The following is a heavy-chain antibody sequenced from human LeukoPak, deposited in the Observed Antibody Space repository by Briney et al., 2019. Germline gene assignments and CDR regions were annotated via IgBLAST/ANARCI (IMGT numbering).Heavy chain of an antibody. CDR2: IKSKTDGGTT. D-gene: IGHD1-26*01. V-gene: IGHV3-15*01. CDR1: GFTFSNAW. J-gene: IGHJ4*02. Sequence: PGGSLRLSCAASGFTFSNAWMSWVRQAPGKGLEWVGRIKSKTDGGTTDYAAPVKGRFTISRDDSKNTLYLQMNSLKTEDTAVYYCTTPFSGSYSSDDYWGQGTLVTVSS. CDR3: TTPFSGSYSSDDY.